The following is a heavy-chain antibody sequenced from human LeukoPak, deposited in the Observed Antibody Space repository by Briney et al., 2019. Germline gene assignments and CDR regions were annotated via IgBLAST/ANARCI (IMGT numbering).Heavy chain of an antibody. CDR1: GFPFSIYW. J-gene: IGHJ4*02. CDR2: IKQDGSEK. V-gene: IGHV3-7*04. CDR3: ARAGIVAPDY. Sequence: PGGSLSLSCAASGFPFSIYWMIWVRQAPGKGPEWVANIKQDGSEKYYVDSVEGRFTISRDNAKNSLYLQMNSLRAEDTSAYYCARAGIVAPDYWGQGTVVTVSS. D-gene: IGHD2-21*01.